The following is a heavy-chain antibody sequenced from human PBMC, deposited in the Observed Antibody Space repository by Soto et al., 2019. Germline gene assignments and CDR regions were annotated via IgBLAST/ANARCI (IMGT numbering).Heavy chain of an antibody. CDR1: GGSISSYY. CDR2: IYYSGST. J-gene: IGHJ6*02. V-gene: IGHV4-59*01. CDR3: ARGSGGSSYYYYGMDV. Sequence: SETLSLTCTVSGGSISSYYWSWIRQPPGKGLEWIGYIYYSGSTNYNPSLKSRVTISVDTSKNQFSLKLSSVTAADTAVYYCARGSGGSSYYYYGMDVWGQGTTVTVSS. D-gene: IGHD2-15*01.